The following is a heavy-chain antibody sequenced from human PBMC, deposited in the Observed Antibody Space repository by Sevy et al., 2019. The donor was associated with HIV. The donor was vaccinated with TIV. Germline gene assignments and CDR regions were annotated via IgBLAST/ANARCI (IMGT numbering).Heavy chain of an antibody. J-gene: IGHJ5*02. Sequence: SETLSLTCAVSGGSIRSVYWWHWVRQPPGKGLEWIGEIYHRGYTNYNPSLKSRVTISVDNFKNQFSLNLYFVTAADTAVYYCARGGETPRGFDPWGQGSLVTVSS. CDR2: IYHRGYT. V-gene: IGHV4-4*02. CDR1: GGSIRSVYW. D-gene: IGHD3-16*01. CDR3: ARGGETPRGFDP.